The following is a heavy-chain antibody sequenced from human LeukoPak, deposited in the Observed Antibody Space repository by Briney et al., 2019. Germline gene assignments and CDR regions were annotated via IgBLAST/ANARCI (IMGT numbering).Heavy chain of an antibody. J-gene: IGHJ3*02. CDR3: ARDRERYQITTPSDI. V-gene: IGHV1-18*01. CDR1: GYTFTSYG. D-gene: IGHD3-9*01. CDR2: ISAYNGNT. Sequence: ASVKVSCKASGYTFTSYGISWVRQAPGQGLEWMGGISAYNGNTNYAQKLQGRVTMTTDTSTSTAYMELRSLRSDDTAVYYCARDRERYQITTPSDIWGQGTIVTVSS.